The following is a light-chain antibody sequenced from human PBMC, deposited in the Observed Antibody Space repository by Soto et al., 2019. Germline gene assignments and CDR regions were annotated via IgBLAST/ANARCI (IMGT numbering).Light chain of an antibody. Sequence: DIQMTHAPSSLSASVVDRVTITFHASQDISNHLNWYQQKPGKATKIMIYDAYNLETGVKPRFSGSGSGTDFTVTIRSMQPEDFATYSCKKYYNLQINFGNGQRLALK. CDR2: DAY. J-gene: IGKJ5*01. CDR1: QDISNH. V-gene: IGKV1-33*01. CDR3: KKYYNLQIN.